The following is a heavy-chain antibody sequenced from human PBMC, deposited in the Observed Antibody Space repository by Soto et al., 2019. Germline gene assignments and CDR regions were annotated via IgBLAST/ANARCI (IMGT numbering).Heavy chain of an antibody. D-gene: IGHD3-22*01. V-gene: IGHV1-46*01. CDR1: GYTFTSYY. J-gene: IGHJ2*01. CDR2: INPSGGST. CDR3: ASYYETSGSDYWCFDL. Sequence: ASVKVSCKASGYTFTSYYIHWVRQSPGQGLEWMGIINPSGGSTRYAQKFQGRVTMTRDTSTSTVYMELGSLRSEDTAIYYCASYYETSGSDYWCFDLWGRGTLVTVSS.